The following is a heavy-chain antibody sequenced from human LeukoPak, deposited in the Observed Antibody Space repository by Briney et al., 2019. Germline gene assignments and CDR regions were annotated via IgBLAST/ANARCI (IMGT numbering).Heavy chain of an antibody. CDR3: ARGTRGVRFLEWFEYYYYYMDV. CDR2: ISSSSSTI. D-gene: IGHD3-3*01. Sequence: GGSLRLSCAASGFTFSSYSMNWVRQAPGKGLEWVSYISSSSSTIYYADSVKGRFTISRDNAKNSLYLQMNSLRAEDTAVYYCARGTRGVRFLEWFEYYYYYMDVWGKGTTVTVSS. J-gene: IGHJ6*03. CDR1: GFTFSSYS. V-gene: IGHV3-48*01.